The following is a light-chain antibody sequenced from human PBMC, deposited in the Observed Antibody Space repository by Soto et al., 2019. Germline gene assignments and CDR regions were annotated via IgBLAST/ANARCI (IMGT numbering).Light chain of an antibody. Sequence: DIQMTQSPSSVSASVGDRVTISCRASQDISHWLAWYQQEPGKAPKLLIYAASSLQSGVPSRFSGSGSGTDFSLTISSLQPEDFATYYCQQASSLPRTFGQGTKVEIQ. V-gene: IGKV1-12*01. CDR3: QQASSLPRT. CDR2: AAS. J-gene: IGKJ1*01. CDR1: QDISHW.